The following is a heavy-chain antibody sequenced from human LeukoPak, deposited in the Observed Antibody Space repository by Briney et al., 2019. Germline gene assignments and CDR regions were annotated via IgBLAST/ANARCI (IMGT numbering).Heavy chain of an antibody. CDR2: IYYSGST. CDR1: GGSISSYY. Sequence: PSETLSLTCTVSGGSISSYYWSWIRQPPGKGLEWIGYIYYSGSTNYNPSLKSRVTISVDTSKNQFSLKLSSVTAADTAVYYCARDSVHSSGYYSALHALDIWGQGTMVTVSS. D-gene: IGHD3-22*01. J-gene: IGHJ3*02. V-gene: IGHV4-59*01. CDR3: ARDSVHSSGYYSALHALDI.